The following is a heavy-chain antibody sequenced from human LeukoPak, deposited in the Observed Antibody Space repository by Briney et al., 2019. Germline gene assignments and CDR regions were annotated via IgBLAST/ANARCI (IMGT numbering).Heavy chain of an antibody. Sequence: AETLSLTCAVYGGSFSGYYWSWIRQPPGKGLEWIGEINHSGSTNYNPSLKSRVTISVDTSKNQFSLKLSSVTAADTAVYYCARAGYCSGGSCYSRRGPFYYWGQGTLVTVSS. J-gene: IGHJ4*02. D-gene: IGHD2-15*01. CDR1: GGSFSGYY. CDR2: INHSGST. CDR3: ARAGYCSGGSCYSRRGPFYY. V-gene: IGHV4-34*01.